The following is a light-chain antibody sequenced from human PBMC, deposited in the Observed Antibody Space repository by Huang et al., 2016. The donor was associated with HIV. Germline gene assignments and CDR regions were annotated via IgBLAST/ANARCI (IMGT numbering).Light chain of an antibody. CDR1: QGVGSK. Sequence: DTVMTQTPATLCVSPGARATLSCRASQGVGSKLAWFQQKPGQAPRLLIHGASTMATGIPARFSGSGSGTEFTLTISSLQSEDFAVYYCQQYNNWPYTFGQGTKLEIK. V-gene: IGKV3-15*01. CDR2: GAS. J-gene: IGKJ2*01. CDR3: QQYNNWPYT.